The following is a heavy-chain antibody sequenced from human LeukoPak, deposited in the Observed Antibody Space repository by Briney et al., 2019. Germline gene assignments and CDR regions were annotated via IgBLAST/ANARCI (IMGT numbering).Heavy chain of an antibody. Sequence: GESLKISCKGSGYSFTTYWIGWVRQMPGKGLEWMGIIYPGDSDTRYSPSFQGQVTISADQSITTAYLQWSSLKASYTAMFYCTRGIAAAGVTKFDYWGQGTLVTVSS. CDR2: IYPGDSDT. J-gene: IGHJ4*02. D-gene: IGHD6-13*01. V-gene: IGHV5-51*01. CDR3: TRGIAAAGVTKFDY. CDR1: GYSFTTYW.